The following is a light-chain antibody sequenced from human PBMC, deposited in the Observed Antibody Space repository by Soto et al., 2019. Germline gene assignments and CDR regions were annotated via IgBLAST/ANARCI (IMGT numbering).Light chain of an antibody. CDR1: HSVSTSY. J-gene: IGKJ4*01. Sequence: EIVLTQSPATLSLSPGEGATLSCRASHSVSTSYFAWYQQKPGQAPRLLIYGASNRATDIPDRFSGSGSGTDFTLTISRLETEDFAVYYCQQYGTSLITFGGGTQVEIK. CDR2: GAS. V-gene: IGKV3-20*01. CDR3: QQYGTSLIT.